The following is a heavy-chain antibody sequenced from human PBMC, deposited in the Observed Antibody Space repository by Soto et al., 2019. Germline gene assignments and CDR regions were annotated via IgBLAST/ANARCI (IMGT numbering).Heavy chain of an antibody. V-gene: IGHV1-18*04. CDR3: ARDNTPYSSSYDYYGMDV. Sequence: ASVKVSCKASGYTFTSYGISWVRQAPGQGLEWMGWISAYNGNTNYAQKLQGRFTMTTDTSTSTAYMELRSLRSDDTAAYYCARDNTPYSSSYDYYGMDVWGQGTTVTVSS. CDR1: GYTFTSYG. D-gene: IGHD6-13*01. J-gene: IGHJ6*02. CDR2: ISAYNGNT.